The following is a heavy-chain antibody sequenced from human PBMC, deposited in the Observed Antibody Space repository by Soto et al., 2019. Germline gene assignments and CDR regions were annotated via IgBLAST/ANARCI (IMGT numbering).Heavy chain of an antibody. CDR1: GFTFSGSA. CDR2: IRSKANSYAT. Sequence: PGGSLRLSCAASGFTFSGSAMHWVRQASGKGLEWVGRIRSKANSYATAYAASVKGRFTISRDDSKNTAYLQMNSLKTEDTAVYYCTRLEFSWYYYMDVWGKGTTVTVSS. D-gene: IGHD3-16*02. J-gene: IGHJ6*03. V-gene: IGHV3-73*01. CDR3: TRLEFSWYYYMDV.